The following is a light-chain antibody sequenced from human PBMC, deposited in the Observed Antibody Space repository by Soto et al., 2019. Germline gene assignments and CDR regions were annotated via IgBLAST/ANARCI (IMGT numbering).Light chain of an antibody. CDR2: AAS. Sequence: AMQMTQSPSSLSASVGDRVTISCRAIQDIRNTLAWYQQKPGEAPKLLIFAASNLQSGVPSRFSGSGSVTDFTLAITGLQPEDFATYYCLQYYNFSWTFGQGTKV. CDR3: LQYYNFSWT. V-gene: IGKV1-6*01. CDR1: QDIRNT. J-gene: IGKJ1*01.